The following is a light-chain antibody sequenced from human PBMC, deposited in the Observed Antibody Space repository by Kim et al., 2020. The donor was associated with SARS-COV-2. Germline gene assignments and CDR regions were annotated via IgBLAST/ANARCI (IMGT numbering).Light chain of an antibody. CDR1: QSVSST. J-gene: IGKJ1*01. CDR2: GAS. Sequence: SPRERAPLSCRASQSVSSTLAWYQHKPGQAPRLLIYGASTRATGIPARFSGSGSGTEFTLTISSLQSEEFAVYYCQQYNNWPPWTFGQGTKVEIK. V-gene: IGKV3-15*01. CDR3: QQYNNWPPWT.